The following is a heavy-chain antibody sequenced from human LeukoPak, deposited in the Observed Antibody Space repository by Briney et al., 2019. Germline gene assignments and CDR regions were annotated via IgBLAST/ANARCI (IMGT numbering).Heavy chain of an antibody. V-gene: IGHV3-74*01. CDR1: GFTFSTYW. D-gene: IGHD3-10*01. CDR2: INSDAGGT. Sequence: GGSLRLSCAASGFTFSTYWMHWVRQAPGKGLVWVSRINSDAGGTSYADSVKGRFTISRDNAKNTLYLQMNSLRAEDTAMYYCARDRYYSPDYWGQGTLVTVSS. CDR3: ARDRYYSPDY. J-gene: IGHJ4*02.